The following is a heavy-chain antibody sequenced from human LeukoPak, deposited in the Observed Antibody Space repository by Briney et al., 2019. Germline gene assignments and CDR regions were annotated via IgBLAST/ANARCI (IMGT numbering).Heavy chain of an antibody. D-gene: IGHD6-19*01. CDR2: IYYSGST. CDR3: ASRANRSGWNLFDY. V-gene: IGHV4-39*01. CDR1: GGSISSYY. J-gene: IGHJ4*02. Sequence: SETLSLTCTVSGGSISSYYWSWIRQPPGKGLEWIGSIYYSGSTYYNPSLKSRVTISVDTSKNQFSLKLSSVTAADTAVYYCASRANRSGWNLFDYWGQGTLVTVSS.